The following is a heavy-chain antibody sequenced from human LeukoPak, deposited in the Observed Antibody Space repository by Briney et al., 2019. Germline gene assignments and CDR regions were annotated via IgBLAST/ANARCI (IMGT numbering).Heavy chain of an antibody. CDR1: GFTFSSYA. Sequence: GGSLRLSCAASGFTFSSYAMNWVRQAQGKGLEWVSRISGSGGSTYYADSVKGRFTISRDNSKNTLYLQMNSLRAEDTAVYYCAKFLGYCSSTSCYSGGPIDYWGQGTLVTVSS. D-gene: IGHD2-2*02. CDR2: ISGSGGST. V-gene: IGHV3-23*01. J-gene: IGHJ4*02. CDR3: AKFLGYCSSTSCYSGGPIDY.